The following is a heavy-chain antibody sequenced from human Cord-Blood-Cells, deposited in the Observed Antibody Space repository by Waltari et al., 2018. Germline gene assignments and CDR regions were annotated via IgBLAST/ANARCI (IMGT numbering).Heavy chain of an antibody. Sequence: QLQLQESGPGLVKPSETLSLTCTVSGGSISSSSYSWGWIRQHPGKGLEWIGSIYYSGSTSYTPSLKSRVTISVDTSKNQFSLKLSSVTAADTAVYYCARPHSSSDAFDIWGQGTMVTVSS. CDR3: ARPHSSSDAFDI. D-gene: IGHD6-6*01. CDR2: IYYSGST. V-gene: IGHV4-39*01. CDR1: GGSISSSSYS. J-gene: IGHJ3*02.